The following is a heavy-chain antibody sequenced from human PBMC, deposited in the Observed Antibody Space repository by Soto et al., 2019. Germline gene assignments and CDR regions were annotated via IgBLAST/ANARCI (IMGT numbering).Heavy chain of an antibody. CDR3: ARARYCSSTSCYYWFDP. V-gene: IGHV1-69*01. Sequence: QVQLVQSGAEVKKPGSSVKVSCNASGGTFSSYAISWVRQAPGQGLEWMGGIIPIFGTANYAQKFQGRVTITADESTSTAYMELSSLRSEDTAVYYCARARYCSSTSCYYWFDPWGQGTLVTVSS. D-gene: IGHD2-2*01. J-gene: IGHJ5*02. CDR2: IIPIFGTA. CDR1: GGTFSSYA.